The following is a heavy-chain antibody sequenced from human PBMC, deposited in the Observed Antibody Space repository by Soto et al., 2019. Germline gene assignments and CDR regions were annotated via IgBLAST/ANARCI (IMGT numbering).Heavy chain of an antibody. CDR2: ISSSGDST. J-gene: IGHJ5*02. D-gene: IGHD4-17*01. CDR3: TPMLDYGAWLRYNWFDP. CDR1: GFTFSSSA. V-gene: IGHV3-23*01. Sequence: EVQLLESGGGLVQPGGSLGLSCAASGFTFSSSAMSWVRQAPGKGLEWVSAISSSGDSTYYADSVKGRFTISRDNSKNTLFLQMNSLRAEDTAVYYCTPMLDYGAWLRYNWFDPWGQGTLVTVSS.